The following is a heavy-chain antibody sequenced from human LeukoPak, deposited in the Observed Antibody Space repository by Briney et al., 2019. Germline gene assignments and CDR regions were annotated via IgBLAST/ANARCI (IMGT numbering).Heavy chain of an antibody. V-gene: IGHV4-4*09. Sequence: SETLPLTCTVSGGSISSYYWSWIRQPPGKGLEWIGYIYTSGSTNYNPSLKSRVTIPVDTSKNQFSLKLSSVTAADTGVYYCARHGNWNYYYYMDVWGKGTTVTVSS. D-gene: IGHD1-20*01. J-gene: IGHJ6*03. CDR2: IYTSGST. CDR3: ARHGNWNYYYYMDV. CDR1: GGSISSYY.